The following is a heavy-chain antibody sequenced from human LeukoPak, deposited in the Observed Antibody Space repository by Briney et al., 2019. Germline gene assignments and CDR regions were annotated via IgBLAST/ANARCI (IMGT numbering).Heavy chain of an antibody. CDR2: TNHSGST. V-gene: IGHV4-34*01. CDR1: GGSFSGYY. Sequence: SETLSLTCAVYGGSFSGYYWSWIRQPPGKGLEWIGETNHSGSTNYNPSLKSRVTISVDTSKNQFSLKLSSVTAADTAVYYCATESIAAAGTGGFDYWGQGTLVTVSS. J-gene: IGHJ4*02. D-gene: IGHD6-13*01. CDR3: ATESIAAAGTGGFDY.